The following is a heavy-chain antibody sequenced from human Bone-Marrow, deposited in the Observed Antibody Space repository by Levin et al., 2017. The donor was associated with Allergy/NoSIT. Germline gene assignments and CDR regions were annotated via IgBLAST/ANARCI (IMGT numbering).Heavy chain of an antibody. CDR3: ARDSSGWSDAFDI. Sequence: GGSLRLSCAASGFTFSSYAMHWVRQAPGKGLEYVSAISSNGGSTYYANSVKGRFTISRDNSKNTLYLQMGSLRAEDMAVYYCARDSSGWSDAFDIWGQGTMVTVSS. CDR2: ISSNGGST. CDR1: GFTFSSYA. D-gene: IGHD6-19*01. J-gene: IGHJ3*02. V-gene: IGHV3-64*01.